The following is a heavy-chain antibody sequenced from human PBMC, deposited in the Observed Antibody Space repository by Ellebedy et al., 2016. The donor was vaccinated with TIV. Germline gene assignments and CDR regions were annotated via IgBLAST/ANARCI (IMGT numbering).Heavy chain of an antibody. Sequence: PSETLSLTCAVYGGSLSGYYWSWIRQPPGKGLEWIGEINYSGSTNYNPSLKSRVTISVDTSKNQFSLKLSSVTAADTAVYFCARVRGGYGLKGYFDLWGRGTLVIVSS. V-gene: IGHV4-34*01. D-gene: IGHD6-25*01. CDR1: GGSLSGYY. CDR3: ARVRGGYGLKGYFDL. J-gene: IGHJ2*01. CDR2: INYSGST.